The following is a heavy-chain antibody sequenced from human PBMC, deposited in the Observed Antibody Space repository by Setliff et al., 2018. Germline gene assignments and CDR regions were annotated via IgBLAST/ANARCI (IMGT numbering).Heavy chain of an antibody. V-gene: IGHV4-39*01. CDR2: IHYRGTT. J-gene: IGHJ4*02. Sequence: SETLSLTFTVSGASISSGTYYWAWIRQPPGKGLEWIGRIHYRGTTYSNASLASRLTISVDTAKNQFSLKLTSVTAADTAVYYCARTGTYRYFDYWGQGTRVTVSS. CDR1: GASISSGTYY. D-gene: IGHD1-1*01. CDR3: ARTGTYRYFDY.